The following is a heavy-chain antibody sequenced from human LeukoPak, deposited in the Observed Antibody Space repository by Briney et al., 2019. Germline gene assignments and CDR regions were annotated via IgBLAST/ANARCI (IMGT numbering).Heavy chain of an antibody. CDR3: ARQGYYYYYRDV. J-gene: IGHJ6*03. V-gene: IGHV4-39*01. CDR1: GGSISSSSYY. Sequence: SETLSLTCTVSGGSISSSSYYWGWIRQPQGKGLEWIGSIYYSGSTYYNPSLKSRVTISVDTSKNQFSLKLSSVTAADTAVYYCARQGYYYYYRDVWVKGTTVSISS. CDR2: IYYSGST.